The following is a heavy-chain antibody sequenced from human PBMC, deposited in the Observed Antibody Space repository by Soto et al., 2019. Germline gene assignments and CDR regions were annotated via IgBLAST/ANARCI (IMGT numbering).Heavy chain of an antibody. J-gene: IGHJ3*02. V-gene: IGHV1-3*01. D-gene: IGHD6-13*01. Sequence: GGPVKFSLKASGYTLTSYAIHWVRPGPGQKLDCVGWINAGNGNTKYSQKFQGRVTITRDTSASTAYMELSSLRSEDTAVYYCARDYSSSWYGAVDIWGQGTMVTVSS. CDR2: INAGNGNT. CDR1: GYTLTSYA. CDR3: ARDYSSSWYGAVDI.